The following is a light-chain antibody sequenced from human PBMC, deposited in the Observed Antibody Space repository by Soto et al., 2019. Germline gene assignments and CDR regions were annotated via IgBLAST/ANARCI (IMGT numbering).Light chain of an antibody. V-gene: IGKV1-5*01. CDR3: QQYESHSPWT. CDR1: EGISSW. Sequence: DIQMTQSPSTVSASARDRVTITCRASEGISSWLAWYQQKPGKAPNLLIYDASTLQSGVPSRYSGSGSGTRISLNISHLRADDIPAYHRQQYESHSPWTSRQ. J-gene: IGKJ1*01. CDR2: DAS.